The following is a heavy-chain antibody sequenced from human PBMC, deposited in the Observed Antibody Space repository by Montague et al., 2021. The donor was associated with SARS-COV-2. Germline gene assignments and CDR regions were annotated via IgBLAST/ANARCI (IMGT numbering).Heavy chain of an antibody. D-gene: IGHD3-9*01. V-gene: IGHV3-30*04. Sequence: SLRLSCAASGFTFSSYAMHWVRQAPGKGLEWVALISYDGSNKYYADSVKGRFTISRDNSKNTLYLQMNSLRAEDTAVYYCARDPKYYDILTGYLIARSYYSYDGRDFGGQGTTVTVSS. CDR1: GFTFSSYA. J-gene: IGHJ6*02. CDR3: ARDPKYYDILTGYLIARSYYSYDGRDF. CDR2: ISYDGSNK.